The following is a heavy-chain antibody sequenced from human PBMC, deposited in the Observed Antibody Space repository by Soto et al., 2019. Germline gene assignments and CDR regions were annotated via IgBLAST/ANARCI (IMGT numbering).Heavy chain of an antibody. CDR3: ARDSCGDYDYCYYYRMDV. J-gene: IGHJ6*02. D-gene: IGHD4-17*01. CDR2: IWYDGSNK. Sequence: QVQLVESGGGVVQPGRSLRLSCAASGFTFSSYGMHWVRQAPGKGLEWVAVIWYDGSNKCYADYVQGRFTISRDNSKNTLHLQMTSRRAEHKAVYYCARDSCGDYDYCYYYRMDVWGQGSTVTAS. V-gene: IGHV3-33*01. CDR1: GFTFSSYG.